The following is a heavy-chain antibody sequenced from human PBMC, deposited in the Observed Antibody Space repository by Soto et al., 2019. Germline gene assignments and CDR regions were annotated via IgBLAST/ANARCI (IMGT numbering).Heavy chain of an antibody. CDR3: AAGPLGIAVAGIIDY. D-gene: IGHD6-19*01. Sequence: EVQLVESGGGLVQPGGSLRLSCAASAFTFSSYWMSWVRQAPGKGLEWVANIKQDGSEKYYVDSVKGRFTISRDNAKNSLYLQMNSLRAEDTAVYYCAAGPLGIAVAGIIDYWGQGTLVTVSS. J-gene: IGHJ4*02. CDR2: IKQDGSEK. V-gene: IGHV3-7*01. CDR1: AFTFSSYW.